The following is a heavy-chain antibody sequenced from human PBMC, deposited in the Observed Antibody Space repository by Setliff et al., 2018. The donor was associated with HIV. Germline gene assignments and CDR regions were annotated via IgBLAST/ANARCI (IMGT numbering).Heavy chain of an antibody. J-gene: IGHJ4*02. CDR2: INHSGTT. D-gene: IGHD1-1*01. CDR3: ATVIGWNDATDC. CDR1: GGSFSGHY. V-gene: IGHV4-34*01. Sequence: PSETLSLTCAVYGGSFSGHYWSWIRQPPGKGLEWIGEINHSGTTNYNPSLKSRVIMSIDTSKNQLSLKLTSVTAADTAVYYCATVIGWNDATDCWGQGTLVTVSS.